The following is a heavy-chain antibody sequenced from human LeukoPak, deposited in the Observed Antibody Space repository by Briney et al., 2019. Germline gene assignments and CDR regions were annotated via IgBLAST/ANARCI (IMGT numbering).Heavy chain of an antibody. Sequence: GGSLRLSCAASGFTFSSYGMSWVRQAPGKGLEWVSAISGSGGSTYYADSVKGRFTISRDNSKNTLYLQMNSLRAEDTAVYYCAKDLRYYYDSSGYPGDAFDIWGQGTMVTVSS. CDR2: ISGSGGST. D-gene: IGHD3-22*01. V-gene: IGHV3-23*01. CDR1: GFTFSSYG. CDR3: AKDLRYYYDSSGYPGDAFDI. J-gene: IGHJ3*02.